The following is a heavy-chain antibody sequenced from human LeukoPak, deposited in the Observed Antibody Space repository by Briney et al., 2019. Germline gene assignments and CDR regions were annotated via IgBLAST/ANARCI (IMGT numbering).Heavy chain of an antibody. CDR1: GFTFSTYW. CDR2: IKGDGSEK. CDR3: AKDSPFGGN. Sequence: GGSLRLSCATSGFTFSTYWMSWVRQAPGKGLEWVANIKGDGSEKNYVGSVKGRFTISRDNAKNSLYLQMNSLRAEDTAVYYCAKDSPFGGNWGQGTLVTVSS. V-gene: IGHV3-7*01. D-gene: IGHD1-26*01. J-gene: IGHJ4*02.